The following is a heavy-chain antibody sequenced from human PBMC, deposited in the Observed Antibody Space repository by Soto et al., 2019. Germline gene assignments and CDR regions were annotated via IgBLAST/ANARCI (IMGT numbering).Heavy chain of an antibody. J-gene: IGHJ5*02. V-gene: IGHV3-48*02. D-gene: IGHD3-16*01. CDR3: ARDLNWAFDH. CDR2: ISGSGTTT. Sequence: AGGSLRLSCAASGFPFSSKSVNWVRQAPGKGLEWVSYISGSGTTTRYADSVKGRFTLSRDNAKNSLFLDMNSLTDEDTAVYYCARDLNWAFDHWGRGTLVTVSS. CDR1: GFPFSSKS.